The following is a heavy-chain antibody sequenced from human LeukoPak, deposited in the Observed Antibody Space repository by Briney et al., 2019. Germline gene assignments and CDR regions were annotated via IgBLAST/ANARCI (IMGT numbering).Heavy chain of an antibody. Sequence: PSETLSLTCAVYGGSFSGYYWSWIRQPPGKGLEWVGEITHSGSTNYNPSLKSRVTISVDTSKNQFSLKLSSVTAADTAVYYCARGVVVRGVKPFDYWGQGTLVTVSS. CDR3: ARGVVVRGVKPFDY. V-gene: IGHV4-34*01. CDR1: GGSFSGYY. CDR2: ITHSGST. J-gene: IGHJ4*02. D-gene: IGHD3-10*01.